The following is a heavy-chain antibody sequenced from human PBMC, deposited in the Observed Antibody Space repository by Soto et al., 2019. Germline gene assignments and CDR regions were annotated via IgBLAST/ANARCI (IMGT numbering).Heavy chain of an antibody. CDR2: ISYDGSNK. CDR1: GFTFSSYG. J-gene: IGHJ4*02. CDR3: AKDYYDSSGYPGY. D-gene: IGHD3-22*01. Sequence: GGSLRLSCAASGFTFSSYGRHWVRQAPGKGLEWVAVISYDGSNKYYADSVKGRFTISRDNSKNTLYLQMNSLRAEDTAVYYCAKDYYDSSGYPGYWGQGTLVTVSS. V-gene: IGHV3-30*18.